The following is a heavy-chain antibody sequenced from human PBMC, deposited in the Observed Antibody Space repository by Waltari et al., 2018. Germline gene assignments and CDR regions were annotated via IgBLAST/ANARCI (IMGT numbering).Heavy chain of an antibody. V-gene: IGHV3-23*01. CDR3: AKGSRGYTNYFFDY. D-gene: IGHD3-16*02. Sequence: EVQFLESAVGLVQPGGALRFSCAVSGFSFTGYAMSWVRQAQGEGLECVASISGSGATPVYADSVKGRFTIVRDNSKDTFYLQMNSLRVDDSAVYYCAKGSRGYTNYFFDYWGQGALVTVSS. CDR1: GFSFTGYA. CDR2: ISGSGATP. J-gene: IGHJ4*02.